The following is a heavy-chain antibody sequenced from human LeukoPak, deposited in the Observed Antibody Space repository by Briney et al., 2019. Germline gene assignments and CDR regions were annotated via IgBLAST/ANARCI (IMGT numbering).Heavy chain of an antibody. CDR3: ARETSEAFDI. CDR1: GFTFSSHS. Sequence: KSGGSLRLSCAASGFTFSSHSMNWVRQAPGEGLEWVSSIGSSSSSIYYADSVKGRFTISRDNAKNSLYLQMNSPRGEDTAVYYCARETSEAFDIWGQGTMVTVSS. V-gene: IGHV3-21*01. J-gene: IGHJ3*02. CDR2: IGSSSSSI.